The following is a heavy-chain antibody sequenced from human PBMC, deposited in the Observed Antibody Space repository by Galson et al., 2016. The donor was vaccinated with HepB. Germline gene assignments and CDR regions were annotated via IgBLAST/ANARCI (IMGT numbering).Heavy chain of an antibody. CDR2: TFYRSTWEN. CDR3: ARAVMLGRGMDV. V-gene: IGHV6-1*01. J-gene: IGHJ6*02. CDR1: GDSVYNNGAA. D-gene: IGHD3-10*01. Sequence: ALSGDSVYNNGAAWVWIRQSPSRGLEWLGRTFYRSTWENHYAGSVRNRITISPDTSRNQFSLQLNSVTPEDTAVYYCARAVMLGRGMDVWGQGTTVTVSS.